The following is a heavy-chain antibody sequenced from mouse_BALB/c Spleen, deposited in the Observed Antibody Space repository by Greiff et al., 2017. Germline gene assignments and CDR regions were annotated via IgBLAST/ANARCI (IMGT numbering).Heavy chain of an antibody. D-gene: IGHD2-10*02. CDR3: ARPPYGNYAMDY. V-gene: IGHV14-3*02. CDR1: GFNIKDTY. CDR2: IDPANGNT. J-gene: IGHJ4*01. Sequence: VQLQQSGAELVKPGASVKLSCTASGFNIKDTYMHWVKQRPEQGLEWIGRIDPANGNTKYDPKFQGKATITADTSSNTAYLQLSSLTSEDTAVYYCARPPYGNYAMDYWGQGTSVTVSS.